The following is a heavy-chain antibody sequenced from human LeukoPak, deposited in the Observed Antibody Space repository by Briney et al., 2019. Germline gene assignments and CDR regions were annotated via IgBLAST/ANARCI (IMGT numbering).Heavy chain of an antibody. CDR3: AKAPAFCSSTNCPRLYYFDY. V-gene: IGHV3-23*01. D-gene: IGHD2-2*01. CDR2: VSGSGGFT. J-gene: IGHJ4*02. Sequence: GGSLRLSCAASGLTFSNYAMNWVRQAPGKGLEWVSTVSGSGGFTYYADSVKGRLTISRDNSKNTLYLQMNSLRAEDTAVYYCAKAPAFCSSTNCPRLYYFDYWGQGTLVTVSS. CDR1: GLTFSNYA.